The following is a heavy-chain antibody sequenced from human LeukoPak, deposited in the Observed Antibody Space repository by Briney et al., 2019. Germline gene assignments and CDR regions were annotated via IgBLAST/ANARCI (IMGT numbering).Heavy chain of an antibody. D-gene: IGHD6-13*01. V-gene: IGHV3-53*01. CDR3: ARDLAPYSSSLYGMDV. CDR1: GFTVSSNY. Sequence: GGSLRLSCAASGFTVSSNYMSWVRQAPGKGLEWVSVIYSGGSTYYADSVKGRFTISRDNSKNTLYLQMNSLRAEDTAVYYCARDLAPYSSSLYGMDVWGQGTTVTVSS. J-gene: IGHJ6*02. CDR2: IYSGGST.